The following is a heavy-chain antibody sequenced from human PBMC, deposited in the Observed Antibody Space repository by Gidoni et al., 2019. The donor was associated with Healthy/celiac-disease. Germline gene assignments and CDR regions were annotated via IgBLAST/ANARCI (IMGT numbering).Heavy chain of an antibody. CDR2: IFSNDEK. Sequence: QVTLKESGPVLVKPTETLTLTCNVSGFSLSNARMGVSWIRQPPGKALEWLAHIFSNDEKSYSTSLKSRLTISKDTSKSQVVLTMTNMDPVDTATYYCARSLGGSGSYPFDYWGQGTLVTVSS. V-gene: IGHV2-26*01. J-gene: IGHJ4*02. D-gene: IGHD3-10*01. CDR1: GFSLSNARMG. CDR3: ARSLGGSGSYPFDY.